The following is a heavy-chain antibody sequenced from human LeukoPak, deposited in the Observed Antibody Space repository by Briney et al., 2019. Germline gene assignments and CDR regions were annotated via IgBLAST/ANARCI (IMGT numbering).Heavy chain of an antibody. V-gene: IGHV3-23*01. CDR3: ANRGARGGGNYFDY. J-gene: IGHJ4*02. Sequence: AGGSLRLSCAASGFTFSSYAMSWVRQAPGKGLEWVSAISGSGGSTYYADSVKGRFTISRDNSKNTLYLQMNSLRAEDTAVYYGANRGARGGGNYFDYWGQGTLVTVSS. CDR2: ISGSGGST. D-gene: IGHD3-16*01. CDR1: GFTFSSYA.